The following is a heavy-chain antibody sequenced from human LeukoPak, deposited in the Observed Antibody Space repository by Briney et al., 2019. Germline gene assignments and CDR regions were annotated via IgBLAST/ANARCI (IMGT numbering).Heavy chain of an antibody. J-gene: IGHJ5*02. V-gene: IGHV3-66*01. Sequence: GGSLRLSCAASGFTVSSSYMSWARQAPGKGLECVSVIYSGGSTYYADSVKGRFTISRDTSKNTLCLQMNSLRAEDTAVYYCAGDEKGVWFDPWGQGTLVTVSS. CDR3: AGDEKGVWFDP. CDR2: IYSGGST. CDR1: GFTVSSSY.